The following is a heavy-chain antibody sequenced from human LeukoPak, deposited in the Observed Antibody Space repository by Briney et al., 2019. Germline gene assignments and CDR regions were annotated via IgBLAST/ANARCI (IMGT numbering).Heavy chain of an antibody. CDR2: IQYDGSNK. CDR1: GFTFSTYD. D-gene: IGHD6-25*01. V-gene: IGHV3-30*02. CDR3: ARDRGRYHMDV. Sequence: GGSLRLSCAASGFTFSTYDMHWVRQAPGKGPEWVTFIQYDGSNKYYADSVKGRFTVSRDNSENMVYLQMNSLRAEDTAVYYCARDRGRYHMDVWGKGTTVTISS. J-gene: IGHJ6*03.